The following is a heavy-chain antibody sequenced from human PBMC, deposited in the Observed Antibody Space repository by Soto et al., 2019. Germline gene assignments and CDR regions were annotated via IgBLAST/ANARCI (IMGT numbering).Heavy chain of an antibody. D-gene: IGHD5-12*01. CDR3: AREYIVAYFDY. V-gene: IGHV4-31*03. CDR1: GGSISSGGYY. Sequence: SETLSLTCTVSGGSISSGGYYWSWIRQHPGKGLEWIGYIYYSGSTYYNPSLKSRVTISVDTSKNQFSLKLSSVTAADTAVYYCAREYIVAYFDYWGQGTLVTVSS. CDR2: IYYSGST. J-gene: IGHJ4*02.